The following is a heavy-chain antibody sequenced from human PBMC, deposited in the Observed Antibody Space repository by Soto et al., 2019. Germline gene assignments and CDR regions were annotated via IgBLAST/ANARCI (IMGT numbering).Heavy chain of an antibody. Sequence: ASVKVSCKASGYAFTSYGYAWVRQAPRQGLEWMGWISAYNGDTNYAQKFQDRVTLTTDTSTTTVHMELRNLGSDDTAVYYCARSGAYCTSITCLFDSFWGLGTLVTVSS. CDR1: GYAFTSYG. CDR3: ARSGAYCTSITCLFDSF. CDR2: ISAYNGDT. J-gene: IGHJ4*02. D-gene: IGHD2-8*01. V-gene: IGHV1-18*01.